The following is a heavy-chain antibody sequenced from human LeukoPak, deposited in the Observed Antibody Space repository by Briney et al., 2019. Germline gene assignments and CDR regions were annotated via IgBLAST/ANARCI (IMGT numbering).Heavy chain of an antibody. D-gene: IGHD2-2*01. J-gene: IGHJ6*02. CDR1: GGSLSGYY. CDR2: INHSGST. CDR3: ARGLVVPAAIRIYYYYGMDV. V-gene: IGHV4-34*01. Sequence: SETLSLTCAVYGGSLSGYYWSWIRQPPGKGLEWIGEINHSGSTNHNPSLKSRVTISVDTSKNQFSLKLSSVTAADTAVYYCARGLVVPAAIRIYYYYGMDVWGQGTTVTVSS.